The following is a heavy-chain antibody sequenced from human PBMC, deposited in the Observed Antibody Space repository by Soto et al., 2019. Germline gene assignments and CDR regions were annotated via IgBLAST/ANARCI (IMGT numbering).Heavy chain of an antibody. D-gene: IGHD1-26*01. CDR3: ARVLRWRLAIDY. CDR1: GGSISSGDYY. V-gene: IGHV4-30-4*01. Sequence: SETLSLTCTVSGGSISSGDYYWSWIRQPPGKGLEWIGYIYYSGSTYYNPSLKSRVTISVDTSKNQFSLKLSSVTAADTAVYYCARVLRWRLAIDYWGQGTLVTVSS. J-gene: IGHJ4*02. CDR2: IYYSGST.